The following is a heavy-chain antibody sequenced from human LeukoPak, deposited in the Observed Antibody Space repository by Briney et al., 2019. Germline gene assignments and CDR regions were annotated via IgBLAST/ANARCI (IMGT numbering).Heavy chain of an antibody. Sequence: GGSLRLSCAASGFTFSSYAMSWVRQAPGKGLEWVSAISGSGGSTNYADSVKGRFTISRDNSKNTAYLQMNSLRVEDTAVYYCAKDHYYDSSGYYFSSFDYWGQGTLVTVSS. CDR1: GFTFSSYA. CDR2: ISGSGGST. V-gene: IGHV3-23*01. D-gene: IGHD3-22*01. J-gene: IGHJ4*02. CDR3: AKDHYYDSSGYYFSSFDY.